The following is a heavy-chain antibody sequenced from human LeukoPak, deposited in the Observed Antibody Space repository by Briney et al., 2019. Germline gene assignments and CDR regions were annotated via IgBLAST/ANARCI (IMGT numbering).Heavy chain of an antibody. D-gene: IGHD2-2*01. Sequence: SETLSLTCTVSGYSISSGYYWGWIRQPPGKGLEWIGRINTSGSTNYNPSLKSRVTMSVDTSKNQFSLKLSSVTAADTAVYYCARAAGYCSSTSCYGGDAFDIWGQGTMVTVSS. J-gene: IGHJ3*02. CDR3: ARAAGYCSSTSCYGGDAFDI. CDR2: INTSGST. CDR1: GYSISSGYY. V-gene: IGHV4-38-2*02.